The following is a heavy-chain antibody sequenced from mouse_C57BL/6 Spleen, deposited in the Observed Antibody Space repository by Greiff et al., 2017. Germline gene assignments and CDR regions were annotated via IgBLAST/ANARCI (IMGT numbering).Heavy chain of an antibody. V-gene: IGHV1-9*01. CDR2: ILPGSGST. J-gene: IGHJ1*03. Sequence: VQLQQSGAELMKPGASVQLSCKATGYTFTGYWIEWVKQRPGHGLEWIGEILPGSGSTNYNEKFKGKATFTADTSSNTAYMQLSSLTTEDSAIFYCARFVKLRRDWYFDVWGTGTTVTVSA. CDR3: ARFVKLRRDWYFDV. D-gene: IGHD1-1*01. CDR1: GYTFTGYW.